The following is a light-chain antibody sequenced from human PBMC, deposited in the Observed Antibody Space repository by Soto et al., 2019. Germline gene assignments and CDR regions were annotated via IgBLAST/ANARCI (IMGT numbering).Light chain of an antibody. CDR1: QSISSW. CDR3: QQYNSYPWT. Sequence: DIQKTEYPSTLSASVGDRGTITCRASQSISSWLAWYQQKPGKAPKLLIYKASSLESGVPSRFSGSGSGTEFTLTISSLQPDDFATYYCQQYNSYPWTFGQGTKVEIK. CDR2: KAS. J-gene: IGKJ1*01. V-gene: IGKV1-5*03.